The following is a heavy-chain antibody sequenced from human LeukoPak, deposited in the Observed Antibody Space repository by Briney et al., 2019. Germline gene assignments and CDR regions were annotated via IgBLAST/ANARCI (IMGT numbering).Heavy chain of an antibody. J-gene: IGHJ4*02. Sequence: ASVKVSCKASGGTFSSYAISWVRQAPGQGLEWMGRIIPILGIANYAQKFQGRVTITADKSTSTAYMELSSLRSEDTAVYYCAKDWGGNPSDYWGQGTLVTVSS. CDR3: AKDWGGNPSDY. CDR2: IIPILGIA. V-gene: IGHV1-69*04. D-gene: IGHD4-23*01. CDR1: GGTFSSYA.